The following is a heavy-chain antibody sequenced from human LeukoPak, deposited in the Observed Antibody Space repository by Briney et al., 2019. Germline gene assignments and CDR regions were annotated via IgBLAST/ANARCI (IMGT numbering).Heavy chain of an antibody. D-gene: IGHD5-24*01. CDR3: ARDGRWLLQPKGLDY. CDR1: GFTFSSYS. Sequence: PGGSLRLSCAASGFTFSSYSMNWVRQAPGKGLEWVSSISSSSSYIYYADSVKGRFTISRDNAKNSLYLQMNSLRAEDTAVYYCARDGRWLLQPKGLDYWGQGTLVTVSS. J-gene: IGHJ4*02. V-gene: IGHV3-21*01. CDR2: ISSSSSYI.